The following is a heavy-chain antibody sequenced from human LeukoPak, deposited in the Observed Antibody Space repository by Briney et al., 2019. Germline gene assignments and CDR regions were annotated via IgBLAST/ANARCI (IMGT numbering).Heavy chain of an antibody. CDR3: ASTPSSIADAFDI. CDR2: IYPGDSDT. CDR1: GYSFTSYW. J-gene: IGHJ3*02. V-gene: IGHV5-51*01. D-gene: IGHD6-6*01. Sequence: GESLKISCKGSGYSFTSYWIGWVRQMPGKGLEWMGIIYPGDSDTRYSPSFQGQATISADKSISTAYLQWSSLKASDTAMYYCASTPSSIADAFDIWGQGTMVTVSS.